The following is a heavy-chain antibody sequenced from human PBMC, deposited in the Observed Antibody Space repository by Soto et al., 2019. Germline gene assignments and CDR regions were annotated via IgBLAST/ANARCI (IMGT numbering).Heavy chain of an antibody. V-gene: IGHV4-31*03. D-gene: IGHD3-22*01. CDR2: ISYSGST. CDR1: GGSISSGGYY. CDR3: ARDALSRDSI. J-gene: IGHJ4*02. Sequence: QVQLQESGPGLVKPSQTLTLTCTVSGGSISSGGYYWSWIRQHPGKGLEWIGYISYSGSTYYNPSLESRVTISVDTSKNQFSLKLSSVTDADTAVYYCARDALSRDSIWGQGTLVTVSS.